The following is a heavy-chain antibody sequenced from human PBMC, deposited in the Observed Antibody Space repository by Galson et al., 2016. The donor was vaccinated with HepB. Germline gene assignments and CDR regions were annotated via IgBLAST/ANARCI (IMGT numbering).Heavy chain of an antibody. CDR3: AATVLRYFDWLSPSGMDV. D-gene: IGHD3-9*01. Sequence: SVKVSCKASGYTFTSYGISWVRQAPGQGLEWMGWISAYNGNTNYVQKLQGRVTMTTDTSTSTAYMELRSLRSDDTAVYYCAATVLRYFDWLSPSGMDVWGQGTTVTVSS. J-gene: IGHJ6*02. V-gene: IGHV1-18*01. CDR2: ISAYNGNT. CDR1: GYTFTSYG.